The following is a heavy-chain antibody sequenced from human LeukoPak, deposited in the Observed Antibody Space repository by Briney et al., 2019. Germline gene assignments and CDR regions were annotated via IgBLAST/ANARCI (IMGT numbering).Heavy chain of an antibody. Sequence: SETLSLTCAVYGGSFSGYYWSWIRQPPGKGLEWIGEINHSGSTNYNPSLKSRVTISVDTSKNQFSLELSSVTAADTAVYYCARVSSGWSDAFDIWGQGTMVTVSS. CDR2: INHSGST. CDR3: ARVSSGWSDAFDI. J-gene: IGHJ3*02. V-gene: IGHV4-34*01. CDR1: GGSFSGYY. D-gene: IGHD6-19*01.